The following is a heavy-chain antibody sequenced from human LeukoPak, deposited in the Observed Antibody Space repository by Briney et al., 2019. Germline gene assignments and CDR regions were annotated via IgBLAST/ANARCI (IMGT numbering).Heavy chain of an antibody. CDR1: GFTFSTFA. J-gene: IGHJ5*02. Sequence: GGSLRLSCAASGFTFSTFAMSWVRQAPEKGLEWVSAISGSGGGTYYADSVKGRLTISRDNSKNTLYLQMSSLRAEDTAVYYCAKAFSAYENWPPNWFDPWGQGTLVTVSS. CDR2: ISGSGGGT. V-gene: IGHV3-23*01. CDR3: AKAFSAYENWPPNWFDP. D-gene: IGHD5-12*01.